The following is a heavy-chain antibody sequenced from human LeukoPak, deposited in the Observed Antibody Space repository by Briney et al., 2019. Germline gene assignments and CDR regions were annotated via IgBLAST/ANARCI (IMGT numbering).Heavy chain of an antibody. CDR3: ARGQVPSARGHNWFDP. J-gene: IGHJ5*02. CDR1: GWSFNDYY. V-gene: IGHV4-34*01. D-gene: IGHD2-2*01. Sequence: PSETLSLSCAVYGWSFNDYYWNWIRQPPGKGLEWIGEINHRGSTNHNPSLKSRVSISVDTSKNQFSLELTSVTVADTAVYYCARGQVPSARGHNWFDPWGQGTLVTVSS. CDR2: INHRGST.